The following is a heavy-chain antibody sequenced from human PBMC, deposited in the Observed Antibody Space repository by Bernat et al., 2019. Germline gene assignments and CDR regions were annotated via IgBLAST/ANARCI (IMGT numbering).Heavy chain of an antibody. CDR2: IWYDGSNK. D-gene: IGHD6-13*01. CDR1: GFTFSSYG. V-gene: IGHV3-33*01. CDR3: ARGGTAAGTRVVAFDI. J-gene: IGHJ3*02. Sequence: QVQLVESGGGVVQPGRSLRLSCAASGFTFSSYGMHWVRQAPGKGLEWVAVIWYDGSNKYYAGSVKGRFTISRDNSKNTLYLQMNSLRAEDTAVYYCARGGTAAGTRVVAFDIWGQGTMVTVSS.